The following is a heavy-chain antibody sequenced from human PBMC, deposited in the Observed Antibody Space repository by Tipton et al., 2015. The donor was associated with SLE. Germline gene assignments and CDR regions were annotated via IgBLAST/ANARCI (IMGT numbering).Heavy chain of an antibody. CDR3: ARHAPGQNFDY. Sequence: PGLVKPSETLSLTCTVSGGSISSSSYYWGWIRQPPGKGLEWIGGIYYSGSTHYNPSLKSRVTISVDTSKNQFSLKLSSVTAADTAVYYCARHAPGQNFDYWGQGTLVTVSS. CDR1: GGSISSSSYY. D-gene: IGHD3-10*01. J-gene: IGHJ4*02. V-gene: IGHV4-39*01. CDR2: IYYSGST.